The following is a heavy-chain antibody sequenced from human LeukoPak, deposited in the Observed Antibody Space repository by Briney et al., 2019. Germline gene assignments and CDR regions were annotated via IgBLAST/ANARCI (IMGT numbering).Heavy chain of an antibody. J-gene: IGHJ4*02. V-gene: IGHV3-15*01. CDR3: ATDAAGRLARAAPPYYFDY. Sequence: GGSLQLSCAASGFSLSDAWMYWVRQAPGKGLECIGRIKSKSDGGTTDSAAPVKGRFIISGDDSKNTLFLQMNSLKTHDTAVYYCATDAAGRLARAAPPYYFDYWGQGTLVTVSS. CDR2: IKSKSDGGTT. CDR1: GFSLSDAW. D-gene: IGHD6-6*01.